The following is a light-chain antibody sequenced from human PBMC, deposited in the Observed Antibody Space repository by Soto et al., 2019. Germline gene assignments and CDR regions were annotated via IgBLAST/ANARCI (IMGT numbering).Light chain of an antibody. CDR1: QDISRA. CDR2: DAS. V-gene: IGKV1-13*02. CDR3: QQSYSCPCT. J-gene: IGKJ3*01. Sequence: AIQLTQSPSSLSASVGDRVTITCRVSQDISRALVWYQQKPGRAPRLLIYDASTLESGVRSRFSGSGSGTDFILTLSSLQPEDFATYYCQQSYSCPCTFGPGTKVDLK.